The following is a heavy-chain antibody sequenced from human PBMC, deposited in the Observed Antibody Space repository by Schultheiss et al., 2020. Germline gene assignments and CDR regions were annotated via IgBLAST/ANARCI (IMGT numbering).Heavy chain of an antibody. CDR2: ISSSSSTI. CDR1: GFTFSSYS. J-gene: IGHJ4*02. D-gene: IGHD3-16*01. V-gene: IGHV3-48*01. CDR3: ARAAYYGYIWGNYDFDY. Sequence: GGSLRLSCAASGFTFSSYSMNWVRQAPGKGLEWVSYISSSSSTIYYADSVKGRFTISRDNAKNSLYLQMSSLRVEDTAVYYCARAAYYGYIWGNYDFDYWGQGTLVTVSS.